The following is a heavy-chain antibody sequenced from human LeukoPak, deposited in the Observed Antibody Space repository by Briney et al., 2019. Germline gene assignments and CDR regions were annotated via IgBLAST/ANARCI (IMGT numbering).Heavy chain of an antibody. Sequence: ASVKVSCKASGYTFTGYYMHWVRQAPGQGLEWMGWINPNSGGTNYAQKFQGRVTMTRDTSISTAYMELSRLRSDDTAVHYCARGDSLEWLLYYFDYWGQGTLVTVSS. CDR1: GYTFTGYY. V-gene: IGHV1-2*02. J-gene: IGHJ4*02. D-gene: IGHD3-3*01. CDR2: INPNSGGT. CDR3: ARGDSLEWLLYYFDY.